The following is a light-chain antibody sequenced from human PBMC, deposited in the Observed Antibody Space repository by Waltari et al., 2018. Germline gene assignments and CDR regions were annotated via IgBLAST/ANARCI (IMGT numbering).Light chain of an antibody. V-gene: IGLV2-8*01. CDR3: TSYGGVNVLGVL. J-gene: IGLJ2*01. CDR1: NSDAGTYTY. Sequence: QSALTQPPSASGSPGQSVTISCAGTNSDAGTYTYASWYQHHPGKAPKLLIYGVTERLPGVPDRFSGSKSGTTASLTVSGLQADDEADYYCTSYGGVNVLGVLFGGGTKLTVL. CDR2: GVT.